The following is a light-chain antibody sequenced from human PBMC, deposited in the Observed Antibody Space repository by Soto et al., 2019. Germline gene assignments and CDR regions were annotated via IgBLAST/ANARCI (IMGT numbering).Light chain of an antibody. V-gene: IGKV3-11*01. CDR2: DAS. CDR1: QSVSSY. J-gene: IGKJ4*01. Sequence: IVLTQSPATLSLSPGERATLSCRASQSVSSYLAWYQQKPGQAPRLLIYDASIRATGIPARFSGSGSGTDISLTIGSLEPEDFAVYYCQQRSNWPPLTFGGGTKVEIK. CDR3: QQRSNWPPLT.